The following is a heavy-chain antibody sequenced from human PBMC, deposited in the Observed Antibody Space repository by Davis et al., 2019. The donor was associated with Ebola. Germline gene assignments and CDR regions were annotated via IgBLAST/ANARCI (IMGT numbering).Heavy chain of an antibody. CDR1: GGSISSYY. V-gene: IGHV4-34*01. CDR2: INHSGST. D-gene: IGHD3-10*01. Sequence: MPSETLSLTCTVSGGSISSYYWSWIRQPPGKGLEWIGEINHSGSTNYNPSLKSRVTISVDTSKNQFSLKLNSVTAADTAVYYCARFPVLLWFRESRYGMDVWGQGTTVTVSS. CDR3: ARFPVLLWFRESRYGMDV. J-gene: IGHJ6*02.